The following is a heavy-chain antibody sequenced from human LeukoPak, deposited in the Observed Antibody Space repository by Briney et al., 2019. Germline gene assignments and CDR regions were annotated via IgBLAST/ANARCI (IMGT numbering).Heavy chain of an antibody. V-gene: IGHV3-20*04. J-gene: IGHJ4*02. CDR2: INWNGGST. CDR1: GFTFDDYG. D-gene: IGHD6-6*01. CDR3: AGGLEYSSADIDY. Sequence: PGGSLRLSCAASGFTFDDYGMSWVRQAPGKGLEWVSGINWNGGSTAYADSVKGRFTIYRDNAKNSLYLQMHSLTDEDTALYYCAGGLEYSSADIDYWGQGTLFTVSP.